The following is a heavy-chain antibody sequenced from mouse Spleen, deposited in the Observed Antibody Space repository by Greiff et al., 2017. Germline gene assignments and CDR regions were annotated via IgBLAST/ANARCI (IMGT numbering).Heavy chain of an antibody. CDR1: GFTFTDYY. J-gene: IGHJ1*03. V-gene: IGHV7-3*01. CDR2: IRNKANGYTT. CDR3: ARYIPQIHDV. Sequence: EVKLMESGGGLVQPGGSLSLSCAASGFTFTDYYMSWVRQPPGKALEWLGFIRNKANGYTTEYSASVKGRFTISRDNSQSILYLQMIALRAEDSATYYCARYIPQIHDVWGTGTTVTGSS.